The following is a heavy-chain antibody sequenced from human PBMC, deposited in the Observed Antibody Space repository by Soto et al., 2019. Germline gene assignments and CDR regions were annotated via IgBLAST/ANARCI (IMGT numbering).Heavy chain of an antibody. CDR1: GGTFRSYA. CDR3: ARTTPGGSCWYGCLDY. V-gene: IGHV1-69*06. J-gene: IGHJ4*02. CDR2: IIPIFGTA. D-gene: IGHD6-19*01. Sequence: QVQLVQYGAEVKKPGSSVKVSCKDSGGTFRSYAISWVRQAPRQGLEWMGGIIPIFGTANYAQQFQGRVTITADKATSTAYMELSSLRSEDTAVYYCARTTPGGSCWYGCLDYWGQGTLVTVAS.